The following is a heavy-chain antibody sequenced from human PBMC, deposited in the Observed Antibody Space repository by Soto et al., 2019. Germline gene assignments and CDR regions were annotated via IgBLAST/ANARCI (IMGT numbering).Heavy chain of an antibody. Sequence: EVQLLESGGDFVQPGGSLRLSCAASGFPFSNYGMTWVRQAPGKGLEWVSTINNGGVTYYADSVKGRFSISRDNPDNTVFLQMSSLTDEDTAVYSCARDGPEGRVGDYWGQGTLVTVPS. V-gene: IGHV3-23*01. J-gene: IGHJ4*02. CDR1: GFPFSNYG. CDR2: INNGGVT. CDR3: ARDGPEGRVGDY.